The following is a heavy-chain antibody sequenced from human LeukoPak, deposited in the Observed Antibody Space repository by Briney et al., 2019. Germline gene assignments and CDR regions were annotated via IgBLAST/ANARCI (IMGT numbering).Heavy chain of an antibody. D-gene: IGHD4-17*01. CDR2: MSSRGSTI. V-gene: IGHV3-48*03. Sequence: PGGSLRLSCAASGFTFSIYEMSWVRQAPGKGLEWLSYMSSRGSTISYADSVKGRFTISRDNSKNTLYLQMNSLRAEDTAVYYCARDPSSTGWFDPWGQGTLVTVSS. J-gene: IGHJ5*02. CDR1: GFTFSIYE. CDR3: ARDPSSTGWFDP.